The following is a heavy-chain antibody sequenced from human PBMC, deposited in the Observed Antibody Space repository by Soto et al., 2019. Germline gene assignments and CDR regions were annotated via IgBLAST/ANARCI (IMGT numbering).Heavy chain of an antibody. CDR2: IIPILGTA. CDR3: AADVGVSSRTFDY. D-gene: IGHD1-26*01. Sequence: QVQLVQSGAEVRKPGSSGKAPCKAPGGTFSTKVISWVQKAPDQGLEWMGGIIPILGTANYAQKFQGRVTITADESTSTAYMELSSLRSEDTAVYYCAADVGVSSRTFDYWGQGSLVTVSS. J-gene: IGHJ4*02. CDR1: GGTFSTKV. V-gene: IGHV1-69*01.